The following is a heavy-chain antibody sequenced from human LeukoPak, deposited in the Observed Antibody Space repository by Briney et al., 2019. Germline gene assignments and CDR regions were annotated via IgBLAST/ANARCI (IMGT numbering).Heavy chain of an antibody. CDR3: ARDYNDILTGFTIWYYYGVDV. CDR2: IIPIFGTA. J-gene: IGHJ6*04. V-gene: IGHV1-69*06. CDR1: GGTFSSYA. Sequence: SVKVSCKASGGTFSSYAISWVRQAPGQGLEWMGGIIPIFGTANYAQKFQGRVTITADKSTSTAYMELSSLRSEDTAVYYCARDYNDILTGFTIWYYYGVDVWGKGTTVTVSS. D-gene: IGHD3-9*01.